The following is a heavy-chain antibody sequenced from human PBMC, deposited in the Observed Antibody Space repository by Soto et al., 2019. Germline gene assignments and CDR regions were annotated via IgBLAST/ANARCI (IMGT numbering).Heavy chain of an antibody. V-gene: IGHV1-3*01. J-gene: IGHJ6*02. D-gene: IGHD2-2*01. CDR3: ERTDCSSTSCYNYYYYGMDV. CDR2: INPGNGDT. Sequence: ASVKVSCKTSGYSFTKYGLHWVRQAPGQRLEWMGWINPGNGDTKYSQKFQGRVTITRDTSATTAYMELRSLRSEDSAVFYCERTDCSSTSCYNYYYYGMDVWGQGTTVTVSS. CDR1: GYSFTKYG.